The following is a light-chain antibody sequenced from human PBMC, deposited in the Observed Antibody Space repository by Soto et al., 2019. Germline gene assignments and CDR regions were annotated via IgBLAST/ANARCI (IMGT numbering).Light chain of an antibody. CDR2: ATS. Sequence: DVQMTQSPSSLSAFVGDRVPITCRASQGIAPYLAWFQQKPGKVPKLLIYATSTLQSGGPSRFSGSGSGTEFTLTINSLQPEDDGTYYWQKYNSAPLTFGGGTKVEIK. J-gene: IGKJ4*01. CDR1: QGIAPY. CDR3: QKYNSAPLT. V-gene: IGKV1-27*01.